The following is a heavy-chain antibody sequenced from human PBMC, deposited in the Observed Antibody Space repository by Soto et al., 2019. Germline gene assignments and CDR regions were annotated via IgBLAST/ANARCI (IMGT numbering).Heavy chain of an antibody. Sequence: XATLSLTCAVSGDSMRSYYWSWIRQPPGKGLEWIGYIYYSGSTSYNPSLTSRVTMTTDTSTSTAYMELRSLRSDDTAVYYCAREWTDYYDSKGPSDYWGQGTLVTVSS. CDR3: AREWTDYYDSKGPSDY. CDR1: GDSMRSYY. CDR2: IYYSGST. J-gene: IGHJ4*02. D-gene: IGHD3-22*01. V-gene: IGHV4-59*01.